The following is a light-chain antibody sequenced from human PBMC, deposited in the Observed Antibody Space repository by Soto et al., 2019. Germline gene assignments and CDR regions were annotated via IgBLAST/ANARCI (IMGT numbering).Light chain of an antibody. CDR3: AAWDDTLNGQV. CDR2: RNN. CDR1: TSNIGTNS. V-gene: IGLV1-47*01. J-gene: IGLJ3*02. Sequence: QSVLTQPPSASGTPGQTVTISCSGGTSNIGTNSIAWYQHLPGTAPKLLIQRNNERPSGVPDRFSGSKSGTSVSLAISGLRSEDEATYYCAAWDDTLNGQVFGGGTKLTVL.